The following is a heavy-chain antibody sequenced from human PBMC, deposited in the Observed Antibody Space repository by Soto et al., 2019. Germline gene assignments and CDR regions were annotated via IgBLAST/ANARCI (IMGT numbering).Heavy chain of an antibody. V-gene: IGHV3-7*05. CDR3: ARDRGSGWYFY. J-gene: IGHJ4*02. CDR1: GFTFSSFW. CDR2: IEQDGREK. D-gene: IGHD6-19*01. Sequence: EVQLVESGGGLVQPGWSLRLSCRASGFTFSSFWMSWVRQAPGKGLEWVANIEQDGREKYYVDSVKGRFTISRDNAKNSLYLQMNSLRAEDTAVYYCARDRGSGWYFYWGQGTLVTVSS.